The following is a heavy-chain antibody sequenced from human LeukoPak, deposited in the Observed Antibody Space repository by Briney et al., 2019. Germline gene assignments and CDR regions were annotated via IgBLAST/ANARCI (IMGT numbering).Heavy chain of an antibody. J-gene: IGHJ5*02. V-gene: IGHV3-30-3*01. D-gene: IGHD1-26*01. Sequence: GGSLRLSCAASGFTFSSYAMHWVRQAPGKGLEWVAVISYDGSNKYYADSVKGRFTISRDNSKNTLYLQMNSLRAEDTAVYYCARDRRRELNNWFDHWGQGTLVTVSS. CDR3: ARDRRRELNNWFDH. CDR1: GFTFSSYA. CDR2: ISYDGSNK.